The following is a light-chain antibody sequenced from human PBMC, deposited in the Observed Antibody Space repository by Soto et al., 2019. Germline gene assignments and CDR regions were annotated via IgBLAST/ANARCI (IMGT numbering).Light chain of an antibody. J-gene: IGLJ1*01. CDR3: SSYAGRSNV. Sequence: QSALAQPPSASVSPGQSVAISCTGTSSDVGGYNYVSWYQQHPGKAPKLMIYEVNKRPSGVPDRFSGSKSGNTASLTVSGLQAEDEADYYCSSYAGRSNVFGTGNKVTVL. CDR1: SSDVGGYNY. V-gene: IGLV2-8*01. CDR2: EVN.